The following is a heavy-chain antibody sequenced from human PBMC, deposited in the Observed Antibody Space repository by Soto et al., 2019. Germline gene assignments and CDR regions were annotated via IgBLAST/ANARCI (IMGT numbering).Heavy chain of an antibody. CDR3: ATMTTVTRDY. CDR1: GFTFSSYS. Sequence: EVQLVESGGGLVKPGGSLRLSCAASGFTFSSYSMNWVRQAPGKGLEWVSSISSSSSYIYYADSVKGRFTISRDNAKHSLYLQMNSLRAEDTAVYYCATMTTVTRDYWGQGTLVTVSS. V-gene: IGHV3-21*01. CDR2: ISSSSSYI. J-gene: IGHJ4*02. D-gene: IGHD4-4*01.